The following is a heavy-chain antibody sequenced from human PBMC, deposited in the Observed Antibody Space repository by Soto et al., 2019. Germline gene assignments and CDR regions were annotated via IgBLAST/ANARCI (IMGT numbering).Heavy chain of an antibody. CDR3: ETIGGTAMVKIDS. CDR2: IIPIFGTA. D-gene: IGHD5-18*01. V-gene: IGHV1-69*06. Sequence: QVQLVQSGAEVKKPGSSVKVSCKASGGTFSSYAISWVRQAPGQGLEWMGGIIPIFGTANYAQKVHGRVTITAEKSTSTAYMEMSSLRSVDRAVYYCETIGGTAMVKIDSWGEGTLVTVSS. J-gene: IGHJ4*02. CDR1: GGTFSSYA.